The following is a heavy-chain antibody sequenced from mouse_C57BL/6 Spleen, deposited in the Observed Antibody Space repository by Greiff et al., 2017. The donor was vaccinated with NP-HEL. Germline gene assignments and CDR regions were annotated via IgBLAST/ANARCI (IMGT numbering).Heavy chain of an antibody. CDR1: GFTFSSYT. CDR3: SRQGYDGAWFAY. V-gene: IGHV5-9*01. D-gene: IGHD2-2*01. J-gene: IGHJ3*01. Sequence: EVQLMESGGGLVKPGGSLKLSCAASGFTFSSYTMSWVRQTPEKRLEWVATISGGGGNTYYPDSVKGRFTLSRDNAKNTLYLQMSSLRSEDTASFYYSRQGYDGAWFAYWGQGTLVTVSA. CDR2: ISGGGGNT.